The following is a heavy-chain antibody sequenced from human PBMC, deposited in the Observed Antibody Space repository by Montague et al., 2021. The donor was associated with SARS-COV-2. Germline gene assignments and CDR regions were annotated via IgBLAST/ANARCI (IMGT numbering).Heavy chain of an antibody. CDR1: GGSISNYY. CDR2: IYSSGST. CDR3: ARDYSHCSGGSCVFDY. V-gene: IGHV4-4*07. Sequence: SETLSLTCTLSGGSISNYYWSWIRQPAGKGLEWIGRIYSSGSTSYNPPLKSRISMSVDTSKNQFSLKLSSVTAADTTIYYCARDYSHCSGGSCVFDYWGQGTLVTVSS. D-gene: IGHD2-15*01. J-gene: IGHJ4*02.